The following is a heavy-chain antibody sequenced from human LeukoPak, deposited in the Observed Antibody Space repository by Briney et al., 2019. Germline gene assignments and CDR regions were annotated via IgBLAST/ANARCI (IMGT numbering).Heavy chain of an antibody. J-gene: IGHJ4*02. CDR3: ARHSPSGAPFWVNLYFDY. CDR2: IYASGST. V-gene: IGHV4-4*09. Sequence: SETLSLTCTVSGGSISSYYWSWIRQPPEKGLEWIGYIYASGSTNYNPSLKSRVTISVDTSKNQFSLKLSSVTAADTAVYYCARHSPSGAPFWVNLYFDYWGQGTLVTVSS. D-gene: IGHD3-16*01. CDR1: GGSISSYY.